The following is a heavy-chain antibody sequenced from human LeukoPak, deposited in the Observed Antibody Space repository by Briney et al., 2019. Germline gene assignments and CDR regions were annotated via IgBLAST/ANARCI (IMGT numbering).Heavy chain of an antibody. Sequence: KTSETLSLTCTVSGGSISSSSYYWGWIRQPPGKDLECIGSIYYSGSTYYNPSLKSRVTISVDTSKNQFSLKLSSVTAADTAVYYCARSRAWGNNYYYYGMDVWGQGTTVTVSS. J-gene: IGHJ6*02. CDR2: IYYSGST. V-gene: IGHV4-39*01. CDR1: GGSISSSSYY. CDR3: ARSRAWGNNYYYYGMDV. D-gene: IGHD7-27*01.